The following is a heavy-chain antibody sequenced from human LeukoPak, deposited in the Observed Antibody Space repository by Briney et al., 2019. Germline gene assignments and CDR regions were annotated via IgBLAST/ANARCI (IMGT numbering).Heavy chain of an antibody. D-gene: IGHD3-10*01. J-gene: IGHJ5*02. V-gene: IGHV1-8*01. CDR3: ARGVIWFGESRFDP. CDR1: GYTFTSYD. CDR2: MNPNSGNT. Sequence: ASVKVSCKASGYTFTSYDINWVRQATGQGLEWMGWMNPNSGNTGYTQKFQGRVTMTRNTSISTAYMELSSLRSEDTAVYYCARGVIWFGESRFDPWGQGTLVTVS.